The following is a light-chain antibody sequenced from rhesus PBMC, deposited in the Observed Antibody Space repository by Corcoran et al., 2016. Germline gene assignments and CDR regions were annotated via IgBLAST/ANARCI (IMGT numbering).Light chain of an antibody. Sequence: DIQMTQSPSSLSASVGDTVTITCRASQSFSSSLAWYQQKPGKAPKLLIYNASSLQSGVPSRVSGSNAETDFTLTISSLQPEDIASYYCQQYYSYPLTFGGGTKVEIK. CDR2: NAS. CDR1: QSFSSS. J-gene: IGKJ4*01. CDR3: QQYYSYPLT. V-gene: IGKV1-46*01.